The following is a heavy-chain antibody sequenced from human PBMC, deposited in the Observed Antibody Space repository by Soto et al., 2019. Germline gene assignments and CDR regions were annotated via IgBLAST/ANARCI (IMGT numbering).Heavy chain of an antibody. CDR2: IIPIFGTA. Sequence: GASVKVSCKASGGTFSSYAISWVRQAPGQGLEWMGGIIPIFGTADYAQEFQGRVTITADESTSTAYMELSSLRSVDTAVYYCARDDGPGYCSGGSCYAIMVYWGQGSMVTVCS. D-gene: IGHD2-15*01. CDR3: ARDDGPGYCSGGSCYAIMVY. CDR1: GGTFSSYA. J-gene: IGHJ4*02. V-gene: IGHV1-69*13.